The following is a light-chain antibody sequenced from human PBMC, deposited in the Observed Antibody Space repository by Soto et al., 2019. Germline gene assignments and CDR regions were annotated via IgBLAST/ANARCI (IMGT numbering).Light chain of an antibody. V-gene: IGLV2-8*01. CDR1: SSDVGAYNY. CDR2: DVT. J-gene: IGLJ3*02. Sequence: QSALTQPPSASGSPGQSVTISCTGTSSDVGAYNYVSWYQQHPGKAPKLMIYDVTKRPSGVPDRFSGSKSGNTASLTVSGLQPGHEDHYYGISYAGSSIGVFGGGTKLTVL. CDR3: ISYAGSSIGV.